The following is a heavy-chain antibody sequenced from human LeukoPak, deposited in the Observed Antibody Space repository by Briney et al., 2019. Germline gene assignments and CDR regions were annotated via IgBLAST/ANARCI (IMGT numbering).Heavy chain of an antibody. V-gene: IGHV3-7*01. CDR1: GLTFRSYW. D-gene: IGHD2-8*01. CDR2: INPDGSEK. Sequence: SGGSLRLSCVVTGLTFRSYWVSWVRQAPGKGPEWVATINPDGSEKYYVDSVKGRFTISRDNAKNSLYLQMNSLRAEDTAIYYCARGSMDWGQGILVSVSS. CDR3: ARGSMD. J-gene: IGHJ4*02.